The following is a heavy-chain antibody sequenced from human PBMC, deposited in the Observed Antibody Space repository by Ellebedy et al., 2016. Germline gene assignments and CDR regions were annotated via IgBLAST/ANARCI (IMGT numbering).Heavy chain of an antibody. Sequence: SETLSLTCIVSGGSISRYYWSWIRQPPGRGLEWIGNICYTGTTNYNPSLQSRVTISLDTSKNQFSLRLTSVTAADTAVYYCARIGGVSLGERPIDYWGQGTLVTVSS. D-gene: IGHD3-10*01. CDR2: ICYTGTT. CDR3: ARIGGVSLGERPIDY. CDR1: GGSISRYY. J-gene: IGHJ4*02. V-gene: IGHV4-59*01.